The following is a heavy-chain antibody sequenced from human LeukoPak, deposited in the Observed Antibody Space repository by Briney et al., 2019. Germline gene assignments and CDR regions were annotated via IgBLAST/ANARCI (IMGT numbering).Heavy chain of an antibody. CDR1: GGSFSGYY. CDR2: INSSGST. CDR3: ARGRQEISMILVVMTGVSYYLDV. Sequence: PSETLSLTCAVYGGSFSGYYWTWIRQSPGKGLEWIGEINSSGSTYYNPSLKSRLTISRDTSKNQISLRLSSVTAADTAVYYCARGRQEISMILVVMTGVSYYLDVWGKGTTVTVS. V-gene: IGHV4-34*01. D-gene: IGHD3-22*01. J-gene: IGHJ6*03.